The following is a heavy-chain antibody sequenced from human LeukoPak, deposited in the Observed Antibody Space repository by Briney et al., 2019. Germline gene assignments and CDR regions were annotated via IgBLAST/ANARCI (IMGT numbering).Heavy chain of an antibody. CDR2: INHSGST. CDR1: GGSFSGYY. D-gene: IGHD3-10*01. J-gene: IGHJ4*02. Sequence: SETLSLTCAVYGGSFSGYYWSWIRQPPGKGLEWIGEINHSGSTNYNPSLKSRLTISVDTSKNQFSLKLSSVTAADTAVYYCARDPHMVRGVSHWGQGTLVTVSS. CDR3: ARDPHMVRGVSH. V-gene: IGHV4-34*01.